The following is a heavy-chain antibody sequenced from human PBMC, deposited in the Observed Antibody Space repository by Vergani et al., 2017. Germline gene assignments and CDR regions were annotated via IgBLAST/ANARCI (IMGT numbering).Heavy chain of an antibody. D-gene: IGHD3-22*01. Sequence: QVQLVESGGGLVKPGGSLRLSCAASGFTFSDYYMSWIRQPPGKGLEWIGEINHSGSTNYNPSLKSRVTISVDTSKNQFSLELSSVTAADTAVYYCARLRLDSSGYYYTPPRYYFDYWGQGTLVTVSS. V-gene: IGHV4-34*01. J-gene: IGHJ4*02. CDR2: INHSGST. CDR1: GFTFSDYY. CDR3: ARLRLDSSGYYYTPPRYYFDY.